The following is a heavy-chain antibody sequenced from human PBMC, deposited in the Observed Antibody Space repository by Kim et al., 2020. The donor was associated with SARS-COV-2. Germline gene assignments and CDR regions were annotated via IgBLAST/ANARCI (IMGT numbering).Heavy chain of an antibody. V-gene: IGHV3-73*01. D-gene: IGHD6-19*01. CDR2: VRNKVNNYAT. Sequence: GGSLRLSCAASGFTFIYSNIHCFLHASLKWLYFFVLVRNKVNNYATAYAASVKGSFTIFRDDSKNTAYLQMNSLKTEDTAVYYCTRHGGWKGADWFVPWGQGTLVTVSS. CDR3: TRHGGWKGADWFVP. J-gene: IGHJ5*02. CDR1: GFTFIYSN.